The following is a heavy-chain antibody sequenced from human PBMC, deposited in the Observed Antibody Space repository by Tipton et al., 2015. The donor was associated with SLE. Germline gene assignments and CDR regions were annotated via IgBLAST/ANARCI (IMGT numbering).Heavy chain of an antibody. V-gene: IGHV3-21*01. CDR3: ARDVILQQLDY. D-gene: IGHD6-13*01. J-gene: IGHJ4*02. CDR1: GFTFSSHS. Sequence: SLRLSCAASGFTFSSHSMIWVRQAPGKGLEWVSSISPSSGYIHYADSVKGRFTISRDNAKNSLYLQMNSLRAEDTAVYYCARDVILQQLDYWGQGTLVTVSS. CDR2: ISPSSGYI.